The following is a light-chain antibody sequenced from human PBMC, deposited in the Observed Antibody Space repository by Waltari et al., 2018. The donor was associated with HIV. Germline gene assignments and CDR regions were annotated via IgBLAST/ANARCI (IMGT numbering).Light chain of an antibody. CDR1: SSNIGSNT. CDR2: SNN. V-gene: IGLV1-44*01. Sequence: QSVLTQPPSASGTPGQRVTISCSGSSSNIGSNTVNWYQQLPGPAPKLLINSNNQRPSGVPDRFSGSKSGTSASLAISGLQSEDEADYYCAAWDDSLNGPWVFGGGTKLTVL. CDR3: AAWDDSLNGPWV. J-gene: IGLJ3*02.